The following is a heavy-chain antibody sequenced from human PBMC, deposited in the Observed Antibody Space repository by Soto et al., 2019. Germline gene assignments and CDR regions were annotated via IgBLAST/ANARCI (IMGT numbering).Heavy chain of an antibody. Sequence: QVQLVQSRSEVKKPGASVKVSCKASGYTFSSYGISWVRQAPGQGLEWMGWISPYNGNTYYADKHQGXVXXXTXXSTSTTYMEVRSLRADDAAVYYCARDELPKPYHPVRLWFDYWGQGTLVTVSS. J-gene: IGHJ4*02. V-gene: IGHV1-18*01. CDR1: GYTFSSYG. CDR3: ARDELPKPYHPVRLWFDY. CDR2: ISPYNGNT. D-gene: IGHD1-7*01.